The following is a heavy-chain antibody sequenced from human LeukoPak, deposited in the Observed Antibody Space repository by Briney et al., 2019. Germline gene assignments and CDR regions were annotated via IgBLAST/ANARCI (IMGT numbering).Heavy chain of an antibody. V-gene: IGHV4-34*01. CDR2: INHSGST. Sequence: PSETLSLTCAVYGGSFSGYYWSWIRQPPGKELEWIGEINHSGSTNYNPSLKSRVTISVDTSKNQFSLKLSSVTAADTAVYYCARDPYYYDSSGYYYDYWGQGTLVTVSS. D-gene: IGHD3-22*01. CDR1: GGSFSGYY. J-gene: IGHJ4*02. CDR3: ARDPYYYDSSGYYYDY.